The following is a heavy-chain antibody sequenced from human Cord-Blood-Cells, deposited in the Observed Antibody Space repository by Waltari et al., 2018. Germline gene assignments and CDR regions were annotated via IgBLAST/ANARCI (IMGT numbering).Heavy chain of an antibody. Sequence: QVQLVESGGGVVQPGRSLRLSWEASGFIFSSYGLHWGRQAPGKGLEWVAVIWYDGSNKYYADSVKGRFTISRDNSKNTLYLQMNSLRAEDTAVYYCARDLGGNYFDYWGQGTLVTVSS. D-gene: IGHD3-16*01. CDR1: GFIFSSYG. CDR3: ARDLGGNYFDY. CDR2: IWYDGSNK. V-gene: IGHV3-33*01. J-gene: IGHJ4*02.